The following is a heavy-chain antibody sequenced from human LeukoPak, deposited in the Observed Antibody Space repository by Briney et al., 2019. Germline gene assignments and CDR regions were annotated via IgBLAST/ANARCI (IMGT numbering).Heavy chain of an antibody. Sequence: ASVKVSCKASGYTFTSYGISWVRQAPGQGLEWMGWISAYNGNTNYAQKLQGRVTMTTDTSTSTAYMELRSLRSDDTAVYYCARDIYMVRGVISPCDFDIWGQGTMVTVSS. CDR1: GYTFTSYG. CDR3: ARDIYMVRGVISPCDFDI. V-gene: IGHV1-18*01. CDR2: ISAYNGNT. J-gene: IGHJ3*02. D-gene: IGHD3-10*01.